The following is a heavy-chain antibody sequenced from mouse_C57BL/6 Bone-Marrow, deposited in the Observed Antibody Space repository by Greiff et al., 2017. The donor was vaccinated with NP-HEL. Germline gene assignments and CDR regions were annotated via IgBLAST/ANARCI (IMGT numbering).Heavy chain of an antibody. Sequence: QVQLQQPGAELVMPGASVKLSCKASGYTFTSYWMHWVKQRPGQGLEWIGEIDPSDSYTNYNQKFTGKSTLTVDKSSSTAYMQLSSLTAEDSAVYYCARNWFAYWGQGTLVTVSA. CDR2: IDPSDSYT. CDR3: ARNWFAY. J-gene: IGHJ3*01. CDR1: GYTFTSYW. V-gene: IGHV1-69*01.